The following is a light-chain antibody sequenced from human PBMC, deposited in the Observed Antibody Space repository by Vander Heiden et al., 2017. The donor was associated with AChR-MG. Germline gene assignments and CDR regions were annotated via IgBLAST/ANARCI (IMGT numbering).Light chain of an antibody. J-gene: IGLJ2*01. CDR3: AAWDDSLSALV. Sequence: QPVLTQPPSASGTPGQGVTISCSGSSSNIGSNLVCWYQQLPGTAPKLLIYRNDQRPSGVPDRFSGSKSGTSASLAISGPRSEDEADYYCAAWDDSLSALVFGGGTKLAVL. V-gene: IGLV1-47*01. CDR2: RND. CDR1: SSNIGSNL.